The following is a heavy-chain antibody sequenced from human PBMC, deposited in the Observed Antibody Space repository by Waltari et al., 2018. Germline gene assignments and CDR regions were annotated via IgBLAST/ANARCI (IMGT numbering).Heavy chain of an antibody. CDR1: GDTFSTYD. J-gene: IGHJ3*02. CDR3: ARDVSLVVTDDDPDI. V-gene: IGHV1-69*12. D-gene: IGHD3-16*01. CDR2: IIPIFDTP. Sequence: QVQLVQSGAEVKKPGSSVKFSCKASGDTFSTYDITWVRQAPGQGLEWMGGIIPIFDTPSYPQKFQGRVTITADASTKTAYMELSSLRSEDTAVYYCARDVSLVVTDDDPDIWGQGTMVTVSS.